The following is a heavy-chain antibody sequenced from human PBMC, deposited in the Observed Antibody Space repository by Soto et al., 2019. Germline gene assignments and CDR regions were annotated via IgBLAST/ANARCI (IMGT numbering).Heavy chain of an antibody. Sequence: QITLKESGPPLVKPTQTLTLTCTFSGFSFNRSGMSVGWIRQPPGKGLEWLALIYWDGDKRYSPSLKTRLAISKDASRSQVVLTMTDLDPVDTATYYCAHSQADRRDYYRQFAFWGQGTRVTVSS. V-gene: IGHV2-5*02. CDR1: GFSFNRSGMS. CDR3: AHSQADRRDYYRQFAF. J-gene: IGHJ4*02. CDR2: IYWDGDK. D-gene: IGHD4-17*01.